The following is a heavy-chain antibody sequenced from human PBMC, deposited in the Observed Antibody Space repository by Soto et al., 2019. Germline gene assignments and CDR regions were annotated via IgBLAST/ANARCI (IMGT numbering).Heavy chain of an antibody. CDR3: VTGSSGWYNAFDI. J-gene: IGHJ3*02. CDR1: VFTFISYA. Sequence: GWSLRLSCSSSVFTFISYAMHWVRQAPGKGLEYVSAISSNGGSTYYADSVKGRFTISRDNSKNTLYLQMSSLRAEDTAVYYCVTGSSGWYNAFDIWGQGTMVTVSS. CDR2: ISSNGGST. D-gene: IGHD6-19*01. V-gene: IGHV3-64D*06.